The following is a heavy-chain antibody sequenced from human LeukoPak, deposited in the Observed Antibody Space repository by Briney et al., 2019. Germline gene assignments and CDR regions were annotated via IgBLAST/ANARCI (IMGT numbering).Heavy chain of an antibody. Sequence: GGSLRLSCAASGFTFSSYAMSWVRQAPGKGLEWVSTVSASGGNTYYADSVKGRFTISRDNSKNTLYLQMNSLRAEDTAVYYCAKEPRPYSSSPKYFDYWGQGTLVTVSS. V-gene: IGHV3-23*01. D-gene: IGHD6-6*01. CDR3: AKEPRPYSSSPKYFDY. CDR2: VSASGGNT. CDR1: GFTFSSYA. J-gene: IGHJ4*02.